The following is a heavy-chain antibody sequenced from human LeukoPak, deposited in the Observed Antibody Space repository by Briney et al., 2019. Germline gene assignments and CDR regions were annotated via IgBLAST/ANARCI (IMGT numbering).Heavy chain of an antibody. CDR2: ISGSGGST. V-gene: IGHV3-23*01. CDR3: ARGGYSSSWYHFDY. J-gene: IGHJ4*02. CDR1: GFTFSSYA. Sequence: GGSLRLSCAASGFTFSSYAMSWVRQAPGKGLEWVSAISGSGGSTYYADSVKGRFTISRDNSKNTLYLQMNSLRAEDTAVYYCARGGYSSSWYHFDYWGQGTLVTVSS. D-gene: IGHD6-13*01.